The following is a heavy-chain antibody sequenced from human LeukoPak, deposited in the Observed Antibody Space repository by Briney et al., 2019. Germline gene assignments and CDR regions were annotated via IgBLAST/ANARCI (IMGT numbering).Heavy chain of an antibody. CDR3: ARGEWIFGVVITGTFDY. CDR1: GYTFTGYY. Sequence: ASVKVSCKASGYTFTGYYMHWVRQAPGQGLEWMGWINPNRGGTNYAQKFQGRVTMTRDTSISTAYMELSRLRSDDTAVYYCARGEWIFGVVITGTFDYWGQGTLVTVSS. J-gene: IGHJ4*02. D-gene: IGHD3-3*01. CDR2: INPNRGGT. V-gene: IGHV1-2*02.